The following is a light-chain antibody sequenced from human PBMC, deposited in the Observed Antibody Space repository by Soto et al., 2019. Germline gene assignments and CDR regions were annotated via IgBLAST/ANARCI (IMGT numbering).Light chain of an antibody. V-gene: IGKV3-11*01. CDR1: QSVSFY. J-gene: IGKJ2*01. Sequence: EIVLTQSPVTLSLSPWERATLSCRASQSVSFYLAWYQQKPGQAPRLLIYDALNRATGIPARFSGSGSGTDFTLTISSLEPEDFAVYYCQQRSNWPYTFGQGTNLEIK. CDR2: DAL. CDR3: QQRSNWPYT.